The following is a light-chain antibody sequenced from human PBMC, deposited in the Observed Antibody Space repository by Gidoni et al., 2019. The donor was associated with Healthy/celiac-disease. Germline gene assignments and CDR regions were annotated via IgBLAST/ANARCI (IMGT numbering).Light chain of an antibody. CDR2: EVS. CDR3: SSYTSSSTLV. Sequence: PGQSITISCTGTSSDVGGYNYVSWYQQHPGKAPKLMIYEVSNRPSGVSNRFSGSKSGNTASLTISGLQAADEADYYCSSYTSSSTLVFGGGTKLTVL. V-gene: IGLV2-14*01. J-gene: IGLJ2*01. CDR1: SSDVGGYNY.